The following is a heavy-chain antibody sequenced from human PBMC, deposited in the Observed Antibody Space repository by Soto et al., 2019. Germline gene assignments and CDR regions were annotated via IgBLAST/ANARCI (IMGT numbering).Heavy chain of an antibody. Sequence: EVQLVESGGGLVKPGGSLRLSCAASGFTFSPYAMSWVRQAPGKGLEWVASISGSSNYIYYADSLKGRFTISRDNAKNSLFLQMNSLRIDDTAVYYCARAWVAAGTRWYCYGLAVWGQGTTVTVSS. J-gene: IGHJ6*02. CDR3: ARAWVAAGTRWYCYGLAV. CDR1: GFTFSPYA. D-gene: IGHD2-15*01. CDR2: ISGSSNYI. V-gene: IGHV3-21*01.